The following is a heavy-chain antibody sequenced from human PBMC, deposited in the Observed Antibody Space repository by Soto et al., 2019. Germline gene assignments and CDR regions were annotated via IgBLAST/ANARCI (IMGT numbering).Heavy chain of an antibody. D-gene: IGHD3-3*01. Sequence: SETLCVTCAFYGGSFSGYYWIWIRQPPGKGLEWIGEINHSGSTNYNPSLKSRVTISVDTSKNQYSLKLSSVTAADTAVYYCATLASYDFWSGYYLDKYGMDVWGQGTTVTVSS. CDR2: INHSGST. CDR3: ATLASYDFWSGYYLDKYGMDV. J-gene: IGHJ6*01. V-gene: IGHV4-34*01. CDR1: GGSFSGYY.